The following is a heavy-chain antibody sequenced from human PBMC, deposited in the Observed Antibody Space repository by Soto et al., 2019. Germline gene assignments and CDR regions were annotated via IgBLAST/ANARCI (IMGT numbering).Heavy chain of an antibody. CDR3: ARGPYGDYDPNWFDP. J-gene: IGHJ5*02. CDR1: GYTFTSYD. V-gene: IGHV1-8*01. CDR2: MNPNSGNT. Sequence: ASVKVSCKASGYTFTSYDINWVRQATGQGLEWMGWMNPNSGNTGYAQKFQGRVTMTRNTSISTAYMELSSLRSEDTAVYYCARGPYGDYDPNWFDPWGQGTLVTVSS. D-gene: IGHD4-17*01.